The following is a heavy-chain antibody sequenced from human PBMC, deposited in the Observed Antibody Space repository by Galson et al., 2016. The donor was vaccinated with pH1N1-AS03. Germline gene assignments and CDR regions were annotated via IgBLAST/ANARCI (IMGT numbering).Heavy chain of an antibody. D-gene: IGHD6-13*01. Sequence: SETLSLTCTVSSGSISSYSWNWIRQPPGKGLEWIGSIYSIGGTNYNPSLESRITISVETSKNQFSLKLRSVTAADTAVYYCARATAVGPPYFDYWGQGTVPTVSS. CDR1: SGSISSYS. J-gene: IGHJ4*02. V-gene: IGHV4-59*01. CDR2: IYSIGGT. CDR3: ARATAVGPPYFDY.